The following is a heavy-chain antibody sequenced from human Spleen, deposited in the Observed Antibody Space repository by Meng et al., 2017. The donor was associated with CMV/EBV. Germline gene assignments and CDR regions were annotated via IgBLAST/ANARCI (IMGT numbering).Heavy chain of an antibody. V-gene: IGHV4-59*01. J-gene: IGHJ5*02. CDR2: IYYSGST. CDR3: ARGLLRGGGGGDWFDP. Sequence: GSLRLSCTVSGGSISSYYWSWIRQPPGKGLEWIGYIYYSGSTNYNPPLKSRVTISVDTSKNQFSLKLSSVTAADTAVYYCARGLLRGGGGGDWFDPWGQGTLVTVSS. CDR1: GGSISSYY. D-gene: IGHD2-21*01.